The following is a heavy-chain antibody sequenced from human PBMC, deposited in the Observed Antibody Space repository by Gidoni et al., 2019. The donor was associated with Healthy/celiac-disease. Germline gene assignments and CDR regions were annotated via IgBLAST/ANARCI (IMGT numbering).Heavy chain of an antibody. J-gene: IGHJ6*02. D-gene: IGHD3-3*01. V-gene: IGHV3-48*03. CDR3: ARDSITIPYYYYYGKDV. CDR2: ISSSGSTI. Sequence: EVQLVESGGGLVQPGGSLRLSCAASGFTFSSYEMNWVRQAPGKGLEWVSYISSSGSTIYYADSVKGRFTISRDNAKNSLYLQMNSLRAEDTAVYYCARDSITIPYYYYYGKDVWGQGTTVTVSS. CDR1: GFTFSSYE.